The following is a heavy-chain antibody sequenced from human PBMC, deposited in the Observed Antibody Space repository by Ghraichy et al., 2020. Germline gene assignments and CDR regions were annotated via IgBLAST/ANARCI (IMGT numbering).Heavy chain of an antibody. J-gene: IGHJ4*02. D-gene: IGHD6-19*01. CDR1: GGSISSSSYY. CDR3: ATLYSSGWYRFNY. V-gene: IGHV4-39*01. CDR2: IYYSGST. Sequence: ETLSLTCTVSGGSISSSSYYWGWIRQPPGKGLEWIGSIYYSGSTYYNPSLKSRVTISVDTSKNQFSLKLSSVTAADTAVYYCATLYSSGWYRFNYWGQGTLVTVSS.